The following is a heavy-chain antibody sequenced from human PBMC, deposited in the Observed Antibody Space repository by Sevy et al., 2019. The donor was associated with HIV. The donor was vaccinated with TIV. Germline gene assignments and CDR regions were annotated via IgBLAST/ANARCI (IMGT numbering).Heavy chain of an antibody. Sequence: GGSLRLSCAASGFTFDEYAIHWVRQAPGKGLEWVSGIIWNSGIIDYGDSVKGRFTISRDNTMNSLYLQMNSLRTEDTALYYCAKGAGQWLGDAFDTWGQGTMVTVSS. V-gene: IGHV3-9*01. CDR2: IIWNSGII. J-gene: IGHJ3*02. CDR1: GFTFDEYA. D-gene: IGHD6-19*01. CDR3: AKGAGQWLGDAFDT.